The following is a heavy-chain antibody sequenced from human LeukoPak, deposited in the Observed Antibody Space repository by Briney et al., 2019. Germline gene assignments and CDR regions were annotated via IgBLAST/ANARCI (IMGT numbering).Heavy chain of an antibody. V-gene: IGHV3-48*03. CDR1: GFTFSSYE. D-gene: IGHD4-17*01. CDR2: ISSSGSTI. Sequence: PGGSLRLSCAASGFTFSSYEMNWVRQAPGKGLEWVSYISSSGSTIYYEDSVKGRFTISRDNAKNSLYLQMNSLRDVDTAVYFCARPTAVTLVDAFNIWGLGTMVTVSS. CDR3: ARPTAVTLVDAFNI. J-gene: IGHJ3*02.